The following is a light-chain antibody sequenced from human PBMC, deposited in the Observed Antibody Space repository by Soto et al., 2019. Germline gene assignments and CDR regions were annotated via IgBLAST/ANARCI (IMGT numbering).Light chain of an antibody. J-gene: IGKJ1*01. CDR1: QSVSSN. V-gene: IGKV3-11*01. CDR3: QQRSNWPIT. Sequence: EIVMTQSPATLSVSPWERATLSCRASQSVSSNLAWYQQKPGQAPRLLIFGASNRATGIPARFSGSGSGTDFTLTISSLEPEDFAVYYCQQRSNWPITFGQGTK. CDR2: GAS.